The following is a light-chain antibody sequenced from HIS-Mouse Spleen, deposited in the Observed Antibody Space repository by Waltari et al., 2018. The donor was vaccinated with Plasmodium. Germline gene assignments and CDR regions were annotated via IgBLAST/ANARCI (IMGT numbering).Light chain of an antibody. CDR3: CSYAGSSTYV. CDR2: EGS. Sequence: QSALTQPASVSGSPGQSITISCPGTSSDVGRYNLIHWYQQHPGKAPKHMIYEGSKRPSGVSNRFSGSKSGNTASLTISGLQAEDEADYYCCSYAGSSTYVFGTGTKVTVL. V-gene: IGLV2-23*01. CDR1: SSDVGRYNL. J-gene: IGLJ1*01.